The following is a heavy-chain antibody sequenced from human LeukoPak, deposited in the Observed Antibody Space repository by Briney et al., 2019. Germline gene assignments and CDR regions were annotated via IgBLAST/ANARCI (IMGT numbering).Heavy chain of an antibody. CDR1: GFTFSSYA. CDR2: ISYDGSNK. D-gene: IGHD3-3*01. Sequence: GALSLSCAASGFTFSSYAMHWVRQAPGKGLEWVAVISYDGSNKYYADSVKGRFTISRDNSKNTLYLQMNSLRAEDTAVYYCARDVGRRRGYDFWSGYPVYNWFDPWGQGTLVTVSS. J-gene: IGHJ5*02. CDR3: ARDVGRRRGYDFWSGYPVYNWFDP. V-gene: IGHV3-30*04.